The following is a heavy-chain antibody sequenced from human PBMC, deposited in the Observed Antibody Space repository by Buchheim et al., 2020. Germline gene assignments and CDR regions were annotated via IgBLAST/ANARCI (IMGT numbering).Heavy chain of an antibody. D-gene: IGHD3-22*01. CDR2: ISGSGGST. CDR1: GFTFSSYA. V-gene: IGHV3-23*01. CDR3: AKVGNVVITTAYYYGMDV. J-gene: IGHJ6*02. Sequence: EVQLLESGGGLVQPGGSLRLSCAASGFTFSSYAMSWVRQAPGKGLEWVSAISGSGGSTYYADSVKGRFTISSDNSKNTLYLQMNSLRAEDTAVYYCAKVGNVVITTAYYYGMDVWGQGT.